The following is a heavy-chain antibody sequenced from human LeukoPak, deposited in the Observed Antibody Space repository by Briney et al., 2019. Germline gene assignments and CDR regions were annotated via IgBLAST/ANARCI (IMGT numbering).Heavy chain of an antibody. CDR1: GFTFGDYA. CDR3: TSWCSGSSCPGPDAFGI. CDR2: IRSKAYGGTT. V-gene: IGHV3-49*04. Sequence: PGGSLRLSCTASGFTFGDYAMSWVRQAPGKGLEWVGFIRSKAYGGTTEYAASVRGRFTISRDDSKSIAYLQMNSLKTEDTAVYYCTSWCSGSSCPGPDAFGIWGQGTMVTVSS. D-gene: IGHD6-13*01. J-gene: IGHJ3*02.